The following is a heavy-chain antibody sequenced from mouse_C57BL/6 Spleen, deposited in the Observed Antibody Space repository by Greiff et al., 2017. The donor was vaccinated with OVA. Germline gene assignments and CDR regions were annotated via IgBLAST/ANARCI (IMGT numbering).Heavy chain of an antibody. CDR2: ISSGGDYI. D-gene: IGHD1-1*01. Sequence: EVMLVESGEGLVKPGGSLKLSCAASGFTFSSYAMSWVRQTPEKRLEWVAYISSGGDYIYYADTVKGRFTISRDNARNTLYLQMSSLKSEDTAMYYCTRAITTVVANYAMDYWGQGTSVTVSS. V-gene: IGHV5-9-1*02. J-gene: IGHJ4*01. CDR1: GFTFSSYA. CDR3: TRAITTVVANYAMDY.